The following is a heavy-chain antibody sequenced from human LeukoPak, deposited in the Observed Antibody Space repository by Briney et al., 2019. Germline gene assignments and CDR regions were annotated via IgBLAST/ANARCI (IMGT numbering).Heavy chain of an antibody. V-gene: IGHV1-46*01. CDR2: INPSGGST. Sequence: ASVKVSCKASGYTFTSYYMHWVRQAPGQGLEWMGIINPSGGSTSYAQKFQGGVTMTRDTSTSTVYMELSSLRSEDTAVYYCARGGTVYGSGSYYSHDYWGQGTLVTVSS. D-gene: IGHD3-10*01. CDR3: ARGGTVYGSGSYYSHDY. CDR1: GYTFTSYY. J-gene: IGHJ4*02.